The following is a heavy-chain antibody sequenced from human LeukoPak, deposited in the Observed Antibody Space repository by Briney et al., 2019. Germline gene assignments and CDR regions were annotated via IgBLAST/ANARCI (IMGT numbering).Heavy chain of an antibody. J-gene: IGHJ6*03. D-gene: IGHD2-2*01. CDR1: GLIFRRHG. CDR3: AKDQGGSSTLYMDV. CDR2: ISYDGGNK. Sequence: GTSLRLSCAASGLIFRRHGMHWVRQAPGKGLEGVAFISYDGGNKYYGEAVKGRYTISRDNSKNTVVLQMNSLRPEDTAVYHCAKDQGGSSTLYMDVWGQGTTVIVSS. V-gene: IGHV3-30*18.